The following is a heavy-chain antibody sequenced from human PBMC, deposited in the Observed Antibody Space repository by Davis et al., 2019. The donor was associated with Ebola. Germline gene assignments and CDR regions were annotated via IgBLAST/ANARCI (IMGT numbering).Heavy chain of an antibody. CDR3: AREGGHCTGGSCNRKLDY. CDR2: ISVYSGNT. D-gene: IGHD2-15*01. Sequence: ASVKVSCKASGYPFIANGFSWVRQAPGQGLEWMGWISVYSGNTNYAQNFQGRVTMTTDTSRRTAYLELRGLTSDDTAIYYCAREGGHCTGGSCNRKLDYWGQGTLVTVSS. V-gene: IGHV1-18*01. J-gene: IGHJ4*02. CDR1: GYPFIANG.